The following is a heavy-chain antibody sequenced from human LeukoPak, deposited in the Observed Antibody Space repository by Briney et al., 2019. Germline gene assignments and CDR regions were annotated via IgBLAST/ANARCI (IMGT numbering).Heavy chain of an antibody. D-gene: IGHD1-7*01. CDR1: GYTFTDYD. J-gene: IGHJ4*02. CDR2: ISAYNGHT. V-gene: IGHV1-18*01. Sequence: GASVTVSYKPSGYTFTDYDITWVRQAPGQGLKWMGWISAYNGHTNYAQKLQGRITVTTDASTSTSYMELRSLRSDDTAVYYCARRGLGTTQRYFEYWGQGTLVIVSS. CDR3: ARRGLGTTQRYFEY.